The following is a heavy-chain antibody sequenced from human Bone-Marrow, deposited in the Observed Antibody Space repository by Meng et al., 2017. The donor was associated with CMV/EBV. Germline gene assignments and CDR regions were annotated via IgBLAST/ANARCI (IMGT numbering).Heavy chain of an antibody. D-gene: IGHD3-3*01. CDR2: INPNSGGT. V-gene: IGHV1-2*02. Sequence: ASVKVSCKASGYTFTGYYMHWVRQAPGQGLEWMGWINPNSGGTNYAQKFQGRVTMTRDTSISTAYMELSRLRSDDTAVYYCARDSFLVRYDFWSGYGNWFVPWGQGTLVTVSS. CDR3: ARDSFLVRYDFWSGYGNWFVP. CDR1: GYTFTGYY. J-gene: IGHJ5*02.